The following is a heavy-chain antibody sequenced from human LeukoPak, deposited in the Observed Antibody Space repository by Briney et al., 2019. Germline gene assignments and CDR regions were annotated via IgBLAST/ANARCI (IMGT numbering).Heavy chain of an antibody. D-gene: IGHD3-16*01. Sequence: SETLSLTCTVSGGSISSSSYYWGWIRQPPGKGLAWIGSIYYSGTTYYNPSLKSRVTISVDTSRNQVSLKLSSVTAADTAVYYCATYVRPKLCFDYWGRGTLVTVSS. CDR2: IYYSGTT. J-gene: IGHJ4*02. CDR3: ATYVRPKLCFDY. CDR1: GGSISSSSYY. V-gene: IGHV4-39*01.